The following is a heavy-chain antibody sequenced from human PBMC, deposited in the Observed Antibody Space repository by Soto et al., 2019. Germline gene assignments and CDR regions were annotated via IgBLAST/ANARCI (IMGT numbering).Heavy chain of an antibody. J-gene: IGHJ4*02. Sequence: KVSCKGGGDSCTSCWMGWVSQIPGKGLEWLGIIYPGDSDTRYSPSFQGQVTISADKSISTAYLQWSSLKASDTAMYYCARTVASGYPVYPYYFDYRGQGTLVTVSS. V-gene: IGHV5-51*01. CDR1: GDSCTSCW. CDR2: IYPGDSDT. CDR3: ARTVASGYPVYPYYFDY. D-gene: IGHD3-22*01.